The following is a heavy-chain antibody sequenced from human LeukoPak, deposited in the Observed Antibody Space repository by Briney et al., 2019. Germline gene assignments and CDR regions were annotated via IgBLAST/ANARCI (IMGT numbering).Heavy chain of an antibody. J-gene: IGHJ4*02. Sequence: SETLSLTCTVSGGSINSGGHYWVWVRQPPGKGPEWIGSIYYSGTTYYNPSLKSRVAMSVDTSKNQFSLRLSSVNVADTAVYYCATEVQGRPGFYDCWGKGHLVTVSS. D-gene: IGHD2/OR15-2a*01. CDR2: IYYSGTT. V-gene: IGHV4-39*02. CDR1: GGSINSGGHY. CDR3: ATEVQGRPGFYDC.